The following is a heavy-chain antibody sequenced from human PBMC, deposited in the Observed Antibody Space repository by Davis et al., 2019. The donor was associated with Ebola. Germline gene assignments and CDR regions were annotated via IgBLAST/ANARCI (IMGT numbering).Heavy chain of an antibody. CDR3: ARVGRVRGVMEDY. CDR2: LYSGGET. Sequence: GESLKISCAISGFSVITNYMSWVRQAPGKGLEWISVLYSGGETYYADSVKGRFTISRDNSKHLLSLQMSSLRGDDTAVYYCARVGRVRGVMEDYWGQGTLVTVSS. V-gene: IGHV3-53*05. CDR1: GFSVITNY. D-gene: IGHD3-10*01. J-gene: IGHJ4*02.